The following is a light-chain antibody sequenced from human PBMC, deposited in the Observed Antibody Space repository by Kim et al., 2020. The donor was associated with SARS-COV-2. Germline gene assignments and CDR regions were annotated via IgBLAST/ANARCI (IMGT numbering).Light chain of an antibody. V-gene: IGKV2D-29*01. CDR2: EVS. CDR1: QSLLHSDGKTY. CDR3: MHSLQLPPL. J-gene: IGKJ3*01. Sequence: PDSNSCKSSQSLLHSDGKTYLYWYLQKPGQPPQLLVHEVSTRFSGVPDRFSGSGSGTDFTLKISRVEAEDVGVYYCMHSLQLPPLFGPGTKVDIK.